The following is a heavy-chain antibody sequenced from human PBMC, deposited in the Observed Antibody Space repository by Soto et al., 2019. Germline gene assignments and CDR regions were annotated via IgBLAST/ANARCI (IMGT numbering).Heavy chain of an antibody. V-gene: IGHV3-30*18. D-gene: IGHD6-19*01. CDR3: AKDRAVAEAGGWYGFDY. CDR1: GFTFSSYG. Sequence: QVQLVESGGGVVQPGRSLRLSCAASGFTFSSYGMHWVRQAPGKGLEWVAVISYDGSNKYYADSVKGRFTISRDNSKNTLYLQMNSLRAEDTAVYYCAKDRAVAEAGGWYGFDYWGQGTLVTVSS. CDR2: ISYDGSNK. J-gene: IGHJ4*02.